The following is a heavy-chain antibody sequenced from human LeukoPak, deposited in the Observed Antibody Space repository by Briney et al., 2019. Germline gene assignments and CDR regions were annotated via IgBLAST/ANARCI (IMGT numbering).Heavy chain of an antibody. D-gene: IGHD6-19*01. V-gene: IGHV4-4*07. CDR3: ARAGRYSSGPTL. Sequence: SETLSLTCTVSGGCISAYYWSWIRQPAGEGLEWIGHIYPSGNSNYNPSLKSRVTMSVDTSKNQFSLNLSSVTAADTAVYYCARAGRYSSGPTLWGQGTLVTVSS. CDR1: GGCISAYY. CDR2: IYPSGNS. J-gene: IGHJ4*02.